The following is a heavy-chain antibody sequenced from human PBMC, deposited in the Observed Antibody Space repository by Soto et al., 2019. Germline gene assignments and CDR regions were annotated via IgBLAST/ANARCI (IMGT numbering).Heavy chain of an antibody. Sequence: ESGGGLVQPGGSLRLSCAASGFTVSSNYMSWVRQAPGKGLEWVSVIYSGGSTYYADSVKGRFTISRDNSKNTLYLQMNSLRAEDTAVYYCARMGDSSGYSGCFDPWGQGTLVTVSS. J-gene: IGHJ5*02. CDR3: ARMGDSSGYSGCFDP. CDR2: IYSGGST. CDR1: GFTVSSNY. D-gene: IGHD3-22*01. V-gene: IGHV3-66*01.